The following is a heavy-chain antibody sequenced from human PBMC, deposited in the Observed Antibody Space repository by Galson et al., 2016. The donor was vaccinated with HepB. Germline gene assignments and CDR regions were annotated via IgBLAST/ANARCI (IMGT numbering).Heavy chain of an antibody. Sequence: SLRLSCAASGFTVSNNYMAWVRQAPGKGLEWVSMIYTGGTAYYADSVRGRFIITRDNSKNMVFLQMNSLRVEDTAVYYCARQEGHNWNLRSGGFDYWGQGTLVTVSS. J-gene: IGHJ4*02. D-gene: IGHD1-20*01. CDR2: IYTGGTA. CDR3: ARQEGHNWNLRSGGFDY. V-gene: IGHV3-66*04. CDR1: GFTVSNNY.